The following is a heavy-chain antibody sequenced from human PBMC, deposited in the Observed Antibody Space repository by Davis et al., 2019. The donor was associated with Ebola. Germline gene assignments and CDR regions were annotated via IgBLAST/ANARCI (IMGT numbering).Heavy chain of an antibody. CDR3: AQSTI. V-gene: IGHV3-74*01. CDR1: GFTFSSYW. J-gene: IGHJ4*02. Sequence: GESLKISCAASGFTFSSYWMHWVRQAPGKGLVWVSHINSDGSSTSYADSVKGRFTISRDNAKNTLYLQMNSLRPEDTAVYYCAQSTIGGQGTLVTVSS. D-gene: IGHD1-1*01. CDR2: INSDGSST.